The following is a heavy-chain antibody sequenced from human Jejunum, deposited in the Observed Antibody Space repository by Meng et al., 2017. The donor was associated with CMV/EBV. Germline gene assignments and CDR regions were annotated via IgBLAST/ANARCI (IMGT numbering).Heavy chain of an antibody. CDR2: IKEDGGAK. CDR3: ARVRRSESRPQCFDY. CDR1: GFTFRSDW. D-gene: IGHD3-3*01. V-gene: IGHV3-7*04. J-gene: IGHJ4*02. Sequence: GFTFRSDWMGWVREAAGKGLEWVTNIKEDGGAKYYVDSVKGRFTISRDNAKESLFLQMKSLRAEDTAVYYCARVRRSESRPQCFDYWGQGTLVTVSS.